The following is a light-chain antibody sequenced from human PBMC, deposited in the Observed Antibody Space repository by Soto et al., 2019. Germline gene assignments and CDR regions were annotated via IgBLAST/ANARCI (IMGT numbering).Light chain of an antibody. CDR1: QSISSY. CDR3: QQSYSTPFT. V-gene: IGKV1-39*01. Sequence: DIQMTQSPSSLSASVGDRVTITCRASQSISSYLNWYQQKPGKAPKLLIYAASSLQSGVPSRFGGSGSGTDFTLTISSLQPEDFATYYCQQSYSTPFTFDPGTKVDIK. J-gene: IGKJ3*01. CDR2: AAS.